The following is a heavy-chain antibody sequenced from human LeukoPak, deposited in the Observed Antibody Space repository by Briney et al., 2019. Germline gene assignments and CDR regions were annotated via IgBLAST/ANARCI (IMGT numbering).Heavy chain of an antibody. J-gene: IGHJ4*02. CDR2: INHSGRI. V-gene: IGHV4-34*01. Sequence: SETLSLTCAVYGGSFSGYYWSWIRQPPGKGLEWIGEINHSGRIKRNPSLKSRVTISVDTSKNQFSLKLSSVTAADTAVYYCARATYYYGSGSRGFDYWGQGTLVTVSS. D-gene: IGHD3-10*01. CDR3: ARATYYYGSGSRGFDY. CDR1: GGSFSGYY.